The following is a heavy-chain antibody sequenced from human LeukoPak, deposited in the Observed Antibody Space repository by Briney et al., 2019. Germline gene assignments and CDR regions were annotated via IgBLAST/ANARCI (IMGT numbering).Heavy chain of an antibody. J-gene: IGHJ5*02. CDR2: IYPGDSDT. Sequence: GESLKISCKGSGYSFTSYWIGWVRQMPGKGLEWMGIIYPGDSDTRYSLSFQGQVTISADKSISTAYLQWSSLKASDTAMYYCARLRSAGRYQGVGNWFDPWGQGTLVTVSS. CDR1: GYSFTSYW. D-gene: IGHD1-14*01. V-gene: IGHV5-51*01. CDR3: ARLRSAGRYQGVGNWFDP.